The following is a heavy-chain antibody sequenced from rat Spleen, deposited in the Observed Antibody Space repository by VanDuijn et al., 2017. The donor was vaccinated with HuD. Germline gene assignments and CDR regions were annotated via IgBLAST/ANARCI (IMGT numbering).Heavy chain of an antibody. Sequence: EVQLVESGGGLMQPGRSMKLSCAASGFTFSNYDMAWVRQAPTKGLEWVASISYDGSRTYYRDSVKGRFTISRDNAKSTLYLQMDSLRSEDTATYYCARPNYPGFNYFDYWGQGVMVTVSS. D-gene: IGHD1-4*01. V-gene: IGHV5-25*01. CDR2: ISYDGSRT. CDR3: ARPNYPGFNYFDY. J-gene: IGHJ2*01. CDR1: GFTFSNYD.